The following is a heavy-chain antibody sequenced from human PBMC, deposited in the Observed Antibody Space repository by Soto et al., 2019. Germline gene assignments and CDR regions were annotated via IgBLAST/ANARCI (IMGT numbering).Heavy chain of an antibody. V-gene: IGHV3-7*01. CDR2: INQGGSLR. CDR3: ARTYSTSWANAFDT. J-gene: IGHJ3*02. CDR1: GFAFSTFW. Sequence: GGSLRLSCATSGFAFSTFWMNWVHRAPGKGLEWVANINQGGSLRYYADSVRGRFTVSRDNAKNSVYLQVDSLRVEDTAVYYCARTYSTSWANAFDTWGQGTMVTVSS. D-gene: IGHD6-13*01.